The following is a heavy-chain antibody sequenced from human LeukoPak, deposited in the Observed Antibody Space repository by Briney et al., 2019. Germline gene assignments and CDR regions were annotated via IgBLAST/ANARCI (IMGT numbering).Heavy chain of an antibody. J-gene: IGHJ4*02. CDR2: LYYSGST. Sequence: SETLSLTCTVSGGSISTASYYWGWIRQPPGKGLEWIASLYYSGSTYYNPSLKSRVSISVDRSKSQFSLKLTSVTAADTAVYYCANRRTDYFDHWGRGTRVTVSS. CDR3: ANRRTDYFDH. CDR1: GGSISTASYY. V-gene: IGHV4-39*01.